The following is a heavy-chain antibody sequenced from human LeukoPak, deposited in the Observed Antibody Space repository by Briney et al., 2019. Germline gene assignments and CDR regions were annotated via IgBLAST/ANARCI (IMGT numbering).Heavy chain of an antibody. V-gene: IGHV1-2*06. J-gene: IGHJ4*02. Sequence: ASVKVSCKASGYTFTGYYMHWVRQAPGQGLEWMGRINPNSGGTNYAQKFQGRVTMTRDTSISTAYMELSRLRSDDTAVYYCARTSGYSSGWYEYYFDYWGQGTLVTVSS. CDR1: GYTFTGYY. CDR2: INPNSGGT. CDR3: ARTSGYSSGWYEYYFDY. D-gene: IGHD6-19*01.